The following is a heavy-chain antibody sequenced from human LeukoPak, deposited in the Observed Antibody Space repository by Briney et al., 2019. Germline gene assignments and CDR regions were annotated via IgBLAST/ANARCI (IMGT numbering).Heavy chain of an antibody. V-gene: IGHV3-11*01. CDR1: GFTFSDHY. J-gene: IGHJ4*02. D-gene: IGHD3-3*01. CDR3: ARDLSRGVVYASDY. CDR2: ISSGGSTT. Sequence: GGSLRLSCAASGFTFSDHYMSWIRQAPGKGLECVSYISSGGSTTYYTDSVKGRFTISRDNGKNALYLQMNSLRAEDTAVYYCARDLSRGVVYASDYWGQGTLVTVSS.